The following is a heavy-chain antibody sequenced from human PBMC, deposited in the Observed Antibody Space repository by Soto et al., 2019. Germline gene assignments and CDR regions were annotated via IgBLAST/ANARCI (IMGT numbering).Heavy chain of an antibody. Sequence: QVQLVQSGAEVKKPGASVKVSCKASGYTFTSYGISWVRQAPGQGLEWMGWISADNGNTNYAQKLQGRVTMTTDTSTSTAYMELRSLRSDDTAVYYCARALFGELYHRHSGMDVWGQGTTVTVSS. CDR2: ISADNGNT. CDR3: ARALFGELYHRHSGMDV. V-gene: IGHV1-18*04. J-gene: IGHJ6*02. D-gene: IGHD3-10*02. CDR1: GYTFTSYG.